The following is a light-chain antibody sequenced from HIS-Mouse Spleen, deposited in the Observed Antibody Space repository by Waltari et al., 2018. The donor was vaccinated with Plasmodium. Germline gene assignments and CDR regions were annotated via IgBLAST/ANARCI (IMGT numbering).Light chain of an antibody. CDR2: QDS. CDR3: QAWDSSTVV. Sequence: SYELTQPPSVSVSPGQTARLPCSGAKLGHKYACWVQQKPGQSPVLVIYQDSKRPSGIPERFSGSNSGNTATLTISGTQAMDEADYYCQAWDSSTVVFGGGTKLTVL. CDR1: KLGHKY. J-gene: IGLJ2*01. V-gene: IGLV3-1*01.